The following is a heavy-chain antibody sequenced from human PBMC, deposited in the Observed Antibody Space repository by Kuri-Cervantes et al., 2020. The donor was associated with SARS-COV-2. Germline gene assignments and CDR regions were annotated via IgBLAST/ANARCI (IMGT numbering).Heavy chain of an antibody. Sequence: ASVKVSCKASGYTFTSYGISQVRQAPGQGLEWMGWISAYNGSTNYAQKLQGRVTMTTDTSTSTAYMELRSLRSDDTAVYYCARGEGAAPDLDAFDIWGQGTMVTVSS. V-gene: IGHV1-18*01. J-gene: IGHJ3*02. CDR1: GYTFTSYG. CDR3: ARGEGAAPDLDAFDI. CDR2: ISAYNGST. D-gene: IGHD1-26*01.